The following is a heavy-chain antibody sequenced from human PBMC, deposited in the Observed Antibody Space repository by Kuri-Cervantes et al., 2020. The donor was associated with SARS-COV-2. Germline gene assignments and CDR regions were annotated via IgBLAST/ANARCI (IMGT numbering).Heavy chain of an antibody. CDR1: GGTFSSYT. Sequence: SVKVSCKASGGTFSSYTISWVRQAPGQGLEWMGGIIPIFGTANCAQKFQGRVTITTDESASTAYMELSSLRSEDTAVYYCAREGLGGLGEPKYFDYWGQGTLVTVSS. CDR3: AREGLGGLGEPKYFDY. CDR2: IIPIFGTA. V-gene: IGHV1-69*05. D-gene: IGHD3-16*01. J-gene: IGHJ4*02.